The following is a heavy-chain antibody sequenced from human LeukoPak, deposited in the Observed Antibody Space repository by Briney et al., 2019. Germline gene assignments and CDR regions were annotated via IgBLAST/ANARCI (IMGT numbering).Heavy chain of an antibody. Sequence: SVKVSCKASGGTFSSYAISWVRQAPGQGLEWMGGIIPIFGTANYAQKFQGRVTITADESTSTAYMELSSLRSEDTAVYYCARGPITFGGVIAYFDYWGQGTLVTVSS. CDR3: ARGPITFGGVIAYFDY. CDR1: GGTFSSYA. D-gene: IGHD3-16*02. J-gene: IGHJ4*02. V-gene: IGHV1-69*13. CDR2: IIPIFGTA.